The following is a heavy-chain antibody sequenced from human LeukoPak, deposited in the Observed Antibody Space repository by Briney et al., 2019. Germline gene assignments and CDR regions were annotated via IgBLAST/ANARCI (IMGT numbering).Heavy chain of an antibody. CDR3: ARGYVSGPEVG. J-gene: IGHJ4*02. CDR2: IIPIFGIA. V-gene: IGHV1-69*04. CDR1: GGTFSSYA. Sequence: ASVKVSCTASGGTFSSYAISWVRQAPGQGLEWMGRIIPIFGIANYAQKFQGRVTITADKSTSTAYMELSSLRSEDTAVYYCARGYVSGPEVGWGQGTLVTVSS. D-gene: IGHD2-15*01.